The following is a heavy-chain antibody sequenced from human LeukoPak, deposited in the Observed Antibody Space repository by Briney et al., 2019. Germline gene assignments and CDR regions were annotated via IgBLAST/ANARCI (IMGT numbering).Heavy chain of an antibody. CDR1: GFTFSGYA. Sequence: GGSLRLSCAASGFTFSGYAMHWVRQAPGKGLEYASAISDNGGSTNYANSVKGRFTISRANSKNTVYLQMGSLRPEDMAVYYCARGVGYFDSTGYFMYYFDYWGQGALVTVSS. CDR2: ISDNGGST. D-gene: IGHD3-22*01. V-gene: IGHV3-64*01. J-gene: IGHJ4*02. CDR3: ARGVGYFDSTGYFMYYFDY.